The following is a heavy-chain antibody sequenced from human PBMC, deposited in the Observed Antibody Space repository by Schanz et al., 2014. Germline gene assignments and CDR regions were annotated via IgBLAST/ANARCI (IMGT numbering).Heavy chain of an antibody. CDR3: VSQTGSPNY. Sequence: EVHLVESGGGLVQPGGSLRLSCAASGITFSSHSFNWVRQAPGKGLEWLSYISDSGTYTNYADSVKGRFTMSRDNAKNSVFLQMNSLRAEDTAVYFCVSQTGSPNYWGQGTLVTVSS. CDR1: GITFSSHS. D-gene: IGHD6-13*01. V-gene: IGHV3-48*01. J-gene: IGHJ4*02. CDR2: ISDSGTYT.